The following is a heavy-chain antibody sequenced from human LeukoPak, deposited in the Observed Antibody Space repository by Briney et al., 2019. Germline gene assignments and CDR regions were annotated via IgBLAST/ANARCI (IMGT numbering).Heavy chain of an antibody. Sequence: SGTLSLTCTVSGGSISSSSYYWGWIRQPPGKGLEWIGSIYYSGSTYYNPSLKSRVTISVDTSKNQFSLKLSSVTAADTAVYYCARITALTLSYYYYYMDVWGKGTTVTVSS. CDR3: ARITALTLSYYYYYMDV. CDR2: IYYSGST. CDR1: GGSISSSSYY. V-gene: IGHV4-39*01. D-gene: IGHD3-16*01. J-gene: IGHJ6*03.